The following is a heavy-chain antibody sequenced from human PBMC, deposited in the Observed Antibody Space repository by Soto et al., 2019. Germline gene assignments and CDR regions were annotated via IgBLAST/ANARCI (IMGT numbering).Heavy chain of an antibody. CDR1: GFTFSSYW. Sequence: EVQLVESGGGLVQPGGSLRLSCAASGFTFSSYWMHWVRQVPGKVLVWVSRMHFDGSTTHYADSVKGRFTISRDNAKNTLSLQMNSLRAEDTAVYYCARDAYISGYYQFDYWGQGTLVTVSS. V-gene: IGHV3-74*01. CDR2: MHFDGSTT. D-gene: IGHD6-19*01. CDR3: ARDAYISGYYQFDY. J-gene: IGHJ4*02.